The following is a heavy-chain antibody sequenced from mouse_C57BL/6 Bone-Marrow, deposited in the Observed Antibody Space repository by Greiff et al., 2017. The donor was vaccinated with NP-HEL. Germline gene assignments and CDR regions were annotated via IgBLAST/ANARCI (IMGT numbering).Heavy chain of an antibody. CDR2: ISSGGDYI. D-gene: IGHD1-1*02. V-gene: IGHV5-9-1*02. J-gene: IGHJ2*01. CDR1: GFTFSSYA. CDR3: TRVRLWRLFDY. Sequence: EVKVEESGEGLVKPGGSLKLSCAASGFTFSSYAMSWVRQTPEKRLEWVAYISSGGDYIYYADTVKGRFTISRDNARNTLYLQMSSLKSEDTAMYYCTRVRLWRLFDYWGQGTTLTVSS.